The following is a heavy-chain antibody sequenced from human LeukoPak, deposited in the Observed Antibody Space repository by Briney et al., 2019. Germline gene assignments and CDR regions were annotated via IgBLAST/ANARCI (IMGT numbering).Heavy chain of an antibody. Sequence: PGGSLRLSCAASGFTFSSYSMSWVRQAPGKGLEWVSGTSDRGDYTYYADSVKGRFTISRDNSKNTIYLQMNSLRAEDTALYYCAKAAAAPGFDFWGQGTLVTVSS. J-gene: IGHJ4*02. CDR3: AKAAAAPGFDF. CDR1: GFTFSSYS. CDR2: TSDRGDYT. D-gene: IGHD6-13*01. V-gene: IGHV3-23*01.